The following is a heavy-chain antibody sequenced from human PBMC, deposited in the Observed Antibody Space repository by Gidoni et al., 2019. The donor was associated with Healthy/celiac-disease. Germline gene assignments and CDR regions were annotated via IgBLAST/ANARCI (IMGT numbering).Heavy chain of an antibody. CDR1: GFTFSSYG. D-gene: IGHD6-6*01. CDR2: IWYDGINK. V-gene: IGHV3-33*01. Sequence: QVQLVESGGGVVQPGRSLRLSCAASGFTFSSYGMHWVRQAPGKGLEWVAVIWYDGINKYYADSVKGRFTISRDNSNNTLYLQMNSLRAEDTAVFYCARVAGSSGSDYYYGVDVWGQGTTVTVSS. J-gene: IGHJ6*02. CDR3: ARVAGSSGSDYYYGVDV.